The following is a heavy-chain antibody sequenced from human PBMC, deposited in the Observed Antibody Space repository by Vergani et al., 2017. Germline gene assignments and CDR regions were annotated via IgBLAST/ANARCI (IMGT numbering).Heavy chain of an antibody. CDR1: GASITSGSFY. J-gene: IGHJ6*02. V-gene: IGHV4-61*02. Sequence: QVHLNEAGPGLVKPSQTLSLPFTVSGASITSGSFYWSWIRQPAGKGLEWIGRIYSGGSTTNPSLQGRVSISIDTSKNQFSLRLTSVTAADTAIYYCARDNGYMSNLDYFYVMDVWGPGTTVTVSS. CDR2: IYSGGS. CDR3: ARDNGYMSNLDYFYVMDV. D-gene: IGHD5-12*01.